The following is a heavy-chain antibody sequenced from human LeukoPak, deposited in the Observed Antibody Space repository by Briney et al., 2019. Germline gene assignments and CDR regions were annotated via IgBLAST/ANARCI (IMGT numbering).Heavy chain of an antibody. CDR1: GFTFTTYG. Sequence: GGSLRLSCAASGFTFTTYGLHWVRQAPGKGLEWVAVIWNDGSYKHYADSVKGRFTISRDDSKNTIYLQMNSLRAEDTAVYYCARDLWQQMIQGYDYWGQGTLVTVSS. V-gene: IGHV3-33*01. CDR2: IWNDGSYK. CDR3: ARDLWQQMIQGYDY. D-gene: IGHD6-13*01. J-gene: IGHJ4*02.